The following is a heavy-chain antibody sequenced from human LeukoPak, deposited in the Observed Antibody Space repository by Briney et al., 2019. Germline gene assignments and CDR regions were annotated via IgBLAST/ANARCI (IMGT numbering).Heavy chain of an antibody. CDR1: GYTFTGYY. CDR2: INPNSGGT. CDR3: ARHRATYYYDSSGYYSIDY. Sequence: ASVTVSCKASGYTFTGYYMHWVRQAPGQGLEWMGWINPNSGGTNYAQKFQGRVTMTRDTSISTAYMELSRLRADDTAVYYSARHRATYYYDSSGYYSIDYWGQGALVTVSS. D-gene: IGHD3-22*01. V-gene: IGHV1-2*02. J-gene: IGHJ4*02.